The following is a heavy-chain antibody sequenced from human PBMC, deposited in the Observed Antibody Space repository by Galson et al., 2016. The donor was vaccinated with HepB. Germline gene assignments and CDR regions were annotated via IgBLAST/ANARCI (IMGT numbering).Heavy chain of an antibody. CDR3: ARGRGISYYGFWSGYSLDY. CDR2: MNPNSDNS. D-gene: IGHD3-3*01. V-gene: IGHV1-8*01. CDR1: GYTFTSYG. J-gene: IGHJ4*02. Sequence: SVKVSCKASGYTFTSYGINWVRQATGQGLEWMGWMNPNSDNSGYAQRFQGRVTMTRHTSMSTAYMELSSLRSDDTAVYFCARGRGISYYGFWSGYSLDYWGQGTLVTVSS.